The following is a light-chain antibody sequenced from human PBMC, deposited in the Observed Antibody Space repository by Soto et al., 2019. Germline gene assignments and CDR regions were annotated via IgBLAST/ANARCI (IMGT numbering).Light chain of an antibody. V-gene: IGKV3-15*01. J-gene: IGKJ1*01. CDR2: GAS. CDR1: QSVSSN. CDR3: QQYNNWPPCT. Sequence: EIVMTQSPATLSVSPGERATLSCRASQSVSSNLAWYQQKPGQAPRLLIYGASTRATGIPARFSGSGSGTEFTLTISSLQSEDFVVYYCQQYNNWPPCTFGQGTKVEIK.